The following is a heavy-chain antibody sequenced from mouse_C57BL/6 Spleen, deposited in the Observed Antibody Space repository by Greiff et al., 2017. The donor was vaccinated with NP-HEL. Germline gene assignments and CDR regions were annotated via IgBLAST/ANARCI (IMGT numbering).Heavy chain of an antibody. Sequence: VQLQQSGAELVRPGASVKLSCTVSGFNIKDDYIHWVKQRPDQGLEWIGWIDPENGDTEYASKFQGKATIRTDTSSNTAYLQLSSLTSEDTAVYYCATLRYWGQGTTLTVSS. V-gene: IGHV14-4*01. J-gene: IGHJ2*01. CDR1: GFNIKDDY. CDR3: ATLRY. CDR2: IDPENGDT.